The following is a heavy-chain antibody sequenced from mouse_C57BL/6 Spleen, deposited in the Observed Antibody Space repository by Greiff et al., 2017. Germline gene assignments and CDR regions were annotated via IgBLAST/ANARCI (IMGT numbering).Heavy chain of an antibody. J-gene: IGHJ3*01. CDR2: ISDGGSYT. D-gene: IGHD2-5*01. CDR3: AREEYSNYPFGY. CDR1: GFTFSSYA. Sequence: EVQLVESGGGLVKPGGSLKLSCAASGFTFSSYAMSWVRQTPEKRLEWVATISDGGSYTYYPDNVKGRFTISRDNAKNNLYLQMSHLKSEDTAMYYCAREEYSNYPFGYWGQGTLVTVSA. V-gene: IGHV5-4*01.